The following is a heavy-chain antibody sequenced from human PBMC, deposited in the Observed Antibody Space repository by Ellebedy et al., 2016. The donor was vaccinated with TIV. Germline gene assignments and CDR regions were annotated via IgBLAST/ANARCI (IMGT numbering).Heavy chain of an antibody. CDR1: GYTFTTYD. Sequence: ASVKVSXXASGYTFTTYDINWVRQASGQGLEWMGWMNPSSGKTGYAQKFKGRVTMTSNTSTSTAYLDLTSLRSDDTAVYYCARGGWHVTDLNYYSDYWGQGTLVTVSS. CDR2: MNPSSGKT. CDR3: ARGGWHVTDLNYYSDY. V-gene: IGHV1-8*01. J-gene: IGHJ4*02. D-gene: IGHD1-20*01.